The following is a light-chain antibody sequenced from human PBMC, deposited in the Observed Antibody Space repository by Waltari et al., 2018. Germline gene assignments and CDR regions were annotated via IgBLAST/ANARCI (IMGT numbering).Light chain of an antibody. Sequence: DIQLTHSPSPLPASVRHRFTIPCRASQSISNWLAWYQQKPGKAPKLLIYKASTLESGVPSRFSGSGSGTEFTLTISSLQPDDFATYYCQQYNSYSLLTFGGGTKVEIK. CDR2: KAS. J-gene: IGKJ4*01. CDR1: QSISNW. V-gene: IGKV1-5*03. CDR3: QQYNSYSLLT.